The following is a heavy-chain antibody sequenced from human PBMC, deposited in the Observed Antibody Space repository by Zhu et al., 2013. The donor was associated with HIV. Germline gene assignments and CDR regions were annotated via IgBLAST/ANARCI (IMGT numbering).Heavy chain of an antibody. CDR2: INPDTGGT. V-gene: IGHV1-2*02. Sequence: QVQLVQSGAEVKKPGASVKVSCKSSGYTFTAYYVHWVRQAPGQGLEWMGWINPDTGGTNYAQKFQGRVTMTRDTSISTAYMELSRLRSDDTAVYYCARARDYDFWSGHEDYWGQGTLVTVSS. CDR1: GYTFTAYY. CDR3: ARARDYDFWSGHEDY. D-gene: IGHD3-3*01. J-gene: IGHJ4*02.